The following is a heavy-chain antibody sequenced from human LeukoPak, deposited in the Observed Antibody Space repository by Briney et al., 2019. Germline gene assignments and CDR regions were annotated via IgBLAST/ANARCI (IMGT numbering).Heavy chain of an antibody. CDR2: IYTSGST. V-gene: IGHV4-61*02. D-gene: IGHD3-22*01. Sequence: PSETLSLTCTVSGGSISSGSYYWSWIRQPAGKGLEWIGRIYTSGSTNYNPSLKSRVTISVDTSKNQFSLKLSSVTAADTAVYYCARDLGQDDSSGYPHWYFDLWGRGTLVTVSS. CDR3: ARDLGQDDSSGYPHWYFDL. CDR1: GGSISSGSYY. J-gene: IGHJ2*01.